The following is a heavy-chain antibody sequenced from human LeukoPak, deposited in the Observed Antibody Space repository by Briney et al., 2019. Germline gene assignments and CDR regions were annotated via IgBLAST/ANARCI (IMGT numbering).Heavy chain of an antibody. J-gene: IGHJ3*02. CDR2: INPNSGAT. Sequence: ASVTVSCKASGYTFSGYYIHWVRQAPGQGLEWMGWINPNSGATKYAQKFQGRVTMTRDTSISTAYMELSSLRSDDTAVYYCARYCSSTSCYFDPYAFDIWGQGTMVTVSS. D-gene: IGHD2-2*01. V-gene: IGHV1-2*02. CDR3: ARYCSSTSCYFDPYAFDI. CDR1: GYTFSGYY.